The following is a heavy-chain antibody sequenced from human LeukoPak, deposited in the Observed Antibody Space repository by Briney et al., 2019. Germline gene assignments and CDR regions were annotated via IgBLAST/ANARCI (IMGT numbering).Heavy chain of an antibody. D-gene: IGHD3-16*02. Sequence: ASVKVSCKASGYTFTGYYMHWVRQAPGQGLEWMGWINPNSGGTNYAQKFQGRVTMTRDTSISTAYMELSRLRSDDTAVYYCARDYYDYVWGSYRYALWFDPXXXGTLVTV. CDR1: GYTFTGYY. CDR2: INPNSGGT. V-gene: IGHV1-2*02. CDR3: ARDYYDYVWGSYRYALWFDP. J-gene: IGHJ5*02.